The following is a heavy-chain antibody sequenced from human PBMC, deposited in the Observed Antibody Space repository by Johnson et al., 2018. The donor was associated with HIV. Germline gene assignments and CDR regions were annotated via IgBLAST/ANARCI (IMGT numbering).Heavy chain of an antibody. CDR2: ISYDGSNK. V-gene: IGHV3-30-3*01. CDR1: GFTFSSYA. CDR3: ATLWFGEVSVYDAFDV. D-gene: IGHD3-10*01. Sequence: QVQLVESGGGVVQPGRSLRLSCAASGFTFSSYALHWVRQAPGKGLEWVAVISYDGSNKYYADSVTGRFTVYRDTSKNTLYLQMNSLRPEDSAVYYCATLWFGEVSVYDAFDVWGQGTMVTVSS. J-gene: IGHJ3*01.